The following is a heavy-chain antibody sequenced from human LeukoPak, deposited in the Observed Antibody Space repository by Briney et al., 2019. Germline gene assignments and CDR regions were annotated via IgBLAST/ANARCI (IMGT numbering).Heavy chain of an antibody. CDR1: GFTFSNYE. V-gene: IGHV3-48*03. J-gene: IGHJ4*02. D-gene: IGHD5-18*01. Sequence: GGSLRLSCAASGFTFSNYEMNWVRQAPGKGLEWVSYISSSGSTIYYADSVKGRFTISRDNAKNSLYLQMNSLRAEDTAVYYCARSRYSYGYDYWGQGTLVTVSP. CDR2: ISSSGSTI. CDR3: ARSRYSYGYDY.